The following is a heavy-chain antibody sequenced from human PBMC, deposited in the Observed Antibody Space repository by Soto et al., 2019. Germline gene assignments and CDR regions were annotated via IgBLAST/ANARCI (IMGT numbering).Heavy chain of an antibody. Sequence: EVPVLESGGGLVQPGGSLRLSCAASGFTFSNYAMSWVRQAPGKGLEWVSSISGSGGTTYYADSVKGRLTLSRDNSKNTLYLQMNSLRVEDTGVYYCAKNNMGYYLDYWGQGTLVTVSS. CDR2: ISGSGGTT. J-gene: IGHJ4*02. V-gene: IGHV3-23*01. D-gene: IGHD3-10*01. CDR3: AKNNMGYYLDY. CDR1: GFTFSNYA.